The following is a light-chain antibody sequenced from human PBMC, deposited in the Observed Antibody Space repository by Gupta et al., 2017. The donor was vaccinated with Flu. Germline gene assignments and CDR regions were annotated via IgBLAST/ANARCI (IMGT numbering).Light chain of an antibody. CDR2: DDS. J-gene: IGLJ3*02. Sequence: PGQTARIACSGDALPRKYAYWYQQKSGRAPVLVNDDDSKRPSGLPESFAGSSSGTTAILTISGDQVDDEADYYCSSEDSRGTPVFGGGTKLTVL. V-gene: IGLV3-10*01. CDR3: SSEDSRGTPV. CDR1: ALPRKY.